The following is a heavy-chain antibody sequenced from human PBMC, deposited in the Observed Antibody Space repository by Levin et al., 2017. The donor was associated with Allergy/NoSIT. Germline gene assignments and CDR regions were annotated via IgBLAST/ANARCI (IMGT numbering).Heavy chain of an antibody. J-gene: IGHJ3*02. V-gene: IGHV4-59*01. CDR1: GGSISSYY. Sequence: SETLSLTCTVSGGSISSYYWSWIRQPPGKGLEWIGYIYYSGSTNYNPSLKSRVTISVDTSKNQFSLKLSSVTAADTAVYYCARVGPGRENAFDIWGQGTMVTVSS. D-gene: IGHD1-26*01. CDR2: IYYSGST. CDR3: ARVGPGRENAFDI.